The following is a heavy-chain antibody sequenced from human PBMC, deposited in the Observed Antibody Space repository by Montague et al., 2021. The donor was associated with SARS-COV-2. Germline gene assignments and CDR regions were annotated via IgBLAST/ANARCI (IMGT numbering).Heavy chain of an antibody. CDR1: GFSLTTSAMC. J-gene: IGHJ6*02. CDR3: ARGPSDTYYYNGMDV. V-gene: IGHV2-70*11. Sequence: PALVKPTQTLTLTCTFSGFSLTTSAMCVSWIRQPPGKAPEWLARIDWDDDKHYNTSLKSRLTISKDTSKNLVVLTMTNMDPVDTATYYCARGPSDTYYYNGMDVWGRGTTVTVSS. CDR2: IDWDDDK.